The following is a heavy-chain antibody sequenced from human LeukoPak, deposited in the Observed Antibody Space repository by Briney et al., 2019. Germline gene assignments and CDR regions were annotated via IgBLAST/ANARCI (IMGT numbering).Heavy chain of an antibody. J-gene: IGHJ4*02. CDR2: IWNDGSIK. CDR3: ARSYRFGWYYFDH. D-gene: IGHD6-19*01. Sequence: GGSLRLSCAASGFSFNSYALHWVRQAPGKGLEGVAVIWNDGSIKYNGEFVKGRFTISRDTSKNMLYLQMNTLRAEDTAVYYCARSYRFGWYYFDHWGQGTLVTVSS. CDR1: GFSFNSYA. V-gene: IGHV3-33*01.